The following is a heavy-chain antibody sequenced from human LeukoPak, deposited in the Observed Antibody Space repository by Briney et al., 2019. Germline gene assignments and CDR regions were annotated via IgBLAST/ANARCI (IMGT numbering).Heavy chain of an antibody. V-gene: IGHV4-61*05. Sequence: PSETLSLTCTVSGGSISSSSYYWGWIRQPPGKGLEWIGYIYYSGSTNYNPSLKSRVTISVDTSKNQFSLKLSSVTAADTAVYYCARAWGGFGELFLGHNWFDPWGQGTLVTVSS. CDR3: ARAWGGFGELFLGHNWFDP. J-gene: IGHJ5*02. CDR1: GGSISSSSYY. D-gene: IGHD3-10*01. CDR2: IYYSGST.